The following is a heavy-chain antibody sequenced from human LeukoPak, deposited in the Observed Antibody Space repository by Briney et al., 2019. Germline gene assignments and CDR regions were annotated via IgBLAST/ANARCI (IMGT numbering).Heavy chain of an antibody. V-gene: IGHV3-7*01. CDR2: IKQDGSEK. Sequence: EGSLRLSCAASGFTFSSYWMSWVRQAPGKGLEWVANIKQDGSEKYYVDSVKGRFTISRDNAKNSLYLQMNSLRAEDTAVYYCARVFTGSSWYFDYWGQGTLVTVSS. D-gene: IGHD2-15*01. CDR1: GFTFSSYW. J-gene: IGHJ4*02. CDR3: ARVFTGSSWYFDY.